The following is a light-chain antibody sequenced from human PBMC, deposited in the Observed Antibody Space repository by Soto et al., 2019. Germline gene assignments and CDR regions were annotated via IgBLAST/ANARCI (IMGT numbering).Light chain of an antibody. CDR2: GAS. CDR3: QQYGSSPTWT. V-gene: IGKV3-20*01. J-gene: IGKJ1*01. CDR1: QSISSSY. Sequence: EIVLTQSPGTLSLSPGERATLSCRASQSISSSYLAWYQQKPGQAPRLLIYGASSRATGIPDRLSGSGSGTDFTLTISSLEPQDFAVYYCQQYGSSPTWTFGQGTKVEIK.